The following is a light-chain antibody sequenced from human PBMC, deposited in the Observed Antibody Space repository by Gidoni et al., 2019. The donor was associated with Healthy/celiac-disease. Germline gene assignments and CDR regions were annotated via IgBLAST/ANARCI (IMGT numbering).Light chain of an antibody. CDR3: HHSNSYPQT. CDR2: HAS. V-gene: IGKV1-13*02. Sequence: AIHLTQSPSSLSASVGDRVTITCRASQGINSALAWYQQKPGKAPDLLIYHASTLESGVPSRFSGSGAGTDFTLTISSLQPEDFATYYCHHSNSYPQTFXXXTKVEIK. CDR1: QGINSA. J-gene: IGKJ1*01.